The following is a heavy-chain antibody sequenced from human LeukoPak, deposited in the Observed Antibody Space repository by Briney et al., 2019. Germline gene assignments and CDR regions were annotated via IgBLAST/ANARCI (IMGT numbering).Heavy chain of an antibody. CDR3: ARSEVGASTTFDY. CDR1: GGSINSYY. D-gene: IGHD1-26*01. Sequence: PSETLSLTCTVSGGSINSYYWSWIRQPPGKGLEYIGYIYYSGSTNYNPSLKSRVTISVDTSKNQFSLKLSSVTAADTAVYYCARSEVGASTTFDYWGQGTLVTVSS. J-gene: IGHJ4*02. CDR2: IYYSGST. V-gene: IGHV4-59*01.